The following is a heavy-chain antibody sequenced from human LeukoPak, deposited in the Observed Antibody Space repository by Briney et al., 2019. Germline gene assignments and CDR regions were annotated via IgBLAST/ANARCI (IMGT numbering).Heavy chain of an antibody. CDR1: GFTFSSYG. V-gene: IGHV3-30*02. CDR2: IPYGGSDR. J-gene: IGHJ4*02. D-gene: IGHD6-19*01. Sequence: PGGSLRLSCAASGFTFSSYGMHWVRQAPGKGPEWVAFIPYGGSDRYYADSVKGRFTISRDNSKNTLYLQMNSLRAEDTAVYYCAKDLSRSSGWSIPGRGDYWGQGTLVTVSS. CDR3: AKDLSRSSGWSIPGRGDY.